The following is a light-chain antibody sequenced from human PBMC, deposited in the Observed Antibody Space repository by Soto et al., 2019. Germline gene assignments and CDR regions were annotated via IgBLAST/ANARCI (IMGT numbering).Light chain of an antibody. V-gene: IGLV2-11*01. CDR2: DVT. CDR3: CSYGGYNNVI. CDR1: SRDVGIYNY. J-gene: IGLJ2*01. Sequence: QSALTQPRSVSGSPGQSVTVSCTGTSRDVGIYNYVSWYQQRPGTAPKVMIYDVTKRPSGVPDRFSGSKSANTASLTISGLQADDEADYYCCSYGGYNNVIFGGGTKLTVL.